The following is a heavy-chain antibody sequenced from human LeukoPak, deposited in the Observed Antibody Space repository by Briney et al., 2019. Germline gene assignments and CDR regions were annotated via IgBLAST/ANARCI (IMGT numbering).Heavy chain of an antibody. CDR1: GGSFSGYY. CDR3: ARARHEFTYGYRPNELGHYFDY. D-gene: IGHD5-24*01. V-gene: IGHV4-34*01. Sequence: PSETLSLTCAVYGGSFSGYYWSWIRQPPGKGLEWIGEINHSGSTNYNPSLKSRVTISVDTSKNQFSLKLSSVTAADTAVYYCARARHEFTYGYRPNELGHYFDYWGQGTLVTVSS. J-gene: IGHJ4*02. CDR2: INHSGST.